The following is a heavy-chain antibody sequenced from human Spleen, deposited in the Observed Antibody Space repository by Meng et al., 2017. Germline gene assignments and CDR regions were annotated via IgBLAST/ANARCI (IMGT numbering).Heavy chain of an antibody. CDR2: TNHRGST. CDR1: GASLSTYY. Sequence: QVQLQQWGAGRLKPSATLSLTCAVPGASLSTYYWGWIRQSPGKGLQWIGETNHRGSTKYNPSLKSRVTISVDTSKNQFSLKLTSVTAADSAVYYCACSGSSCYSLLVSPPWGQGTLVTVSS. V-gene: IGHV4-34*01. CDR3: ACSGSSCYSLLVSPP. J-gene: IGHJ5*02. D-gene: IGHD2-15*01.